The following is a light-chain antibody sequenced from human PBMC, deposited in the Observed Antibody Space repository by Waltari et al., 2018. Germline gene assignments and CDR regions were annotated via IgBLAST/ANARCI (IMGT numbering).Light chain of an antibody. J-gene: IGKJ5*01. V-gene: IGKV1-39*01. CDR2: AAS. CDR1: QSISSY. CDR3: QQSYSTSIT. Sequence: DIQMTQSPSSLSASVGDRVTITCRASQSISSYLNWYQQKPGNAPKLRIYAASSLQSGVPSRFSGSGSGTDFTLTISSLQPEDFATYYCQQSYSTSITFGQGTRLEIK.